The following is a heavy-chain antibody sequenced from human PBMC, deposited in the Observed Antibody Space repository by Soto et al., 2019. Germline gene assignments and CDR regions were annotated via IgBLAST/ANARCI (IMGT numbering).Heavy chain of an antibody. J-gene: IGHJ3*02. CDR1: GGSFSGYY. D-gene: IGHD3-22*01. Sequence: QVQLQQWGAGLLKPSETLSLTCAVYGGSFSGYYWSWIRQPPGKGLEWIGEINHSGSTNYNPSLKSRVTISVDTSKNQFSLKLSSVTAADTAVYYCARAAQTAYGRPYYYDSSGYSSWAFDIWGQGTMVTVSS. CDR3: ARAAQTAYGRPYYYDSSGYSSWAFDI. CDR2: INHSGST. V-gene: IGHV4-34*01.